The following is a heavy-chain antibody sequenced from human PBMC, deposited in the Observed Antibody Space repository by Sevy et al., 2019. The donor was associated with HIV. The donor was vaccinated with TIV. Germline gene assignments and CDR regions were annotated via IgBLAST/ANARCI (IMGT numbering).Heavy chain of an antibody. CDR1: GFTFSNAW. CDR2: IKSKTDGGTT. Sequence: GGSLRLSCAASGFTFSNAWMSWVRQAPGKGLEWVGRIKSKTDGGTTDYAAPVKGRFTISRDDSKNRLYLQMNSLKTEDTAVYYCTTDPTVTSYYGMDVWGQGTTVTVSS. CDR3: TTDPTVTSYYGMDV. D-gene: IGHD4-17*01. J-gene: IGHJ6*02. V-gene: IGHV3-15*01.